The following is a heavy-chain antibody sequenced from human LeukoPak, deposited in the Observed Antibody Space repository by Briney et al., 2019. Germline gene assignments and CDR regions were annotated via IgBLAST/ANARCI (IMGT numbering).Heavy chain of an antibody. D-gene: IGHD2-8*01. CDR2: ISGSGGST. J-gene: IGHJ4*02. CDR3: ASGLGYCTNGVCSPFDY. Sequence: GGSLRLSCAASGFTFSSYAMSWVRQAPGKGLEWVSAISGSGGSTYYADSVKGRFTISRDNSKNTLYLQMNSLRAEDTAVYYCASGLGYCTNGVCSPFDYWGQGTLVTVSS. CDR1: GFTFSSYA. V-gene: IGHV3-23*01.